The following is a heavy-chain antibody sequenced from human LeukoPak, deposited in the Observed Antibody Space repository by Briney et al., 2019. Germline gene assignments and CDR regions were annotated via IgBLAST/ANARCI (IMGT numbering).Heavy chain of an antibody. D-gene: IGHD3-10*01. CDR2: ITGSGGST. V-gene: IGHV3-23*01. CDR3: ARELFDFDH. Sequence: QAGGSLRLSSAPSGFTFDNFAMTWVRQAPGKGLEWVSEITGSGGSTYYADSVKGRFTISRDNSKNTLYLQMNSLRAEDTAIYYCARELFDFDHWGQGTLVTVSS. J-gene: IGHJ4*02. CDR1: GFTFDNFA.